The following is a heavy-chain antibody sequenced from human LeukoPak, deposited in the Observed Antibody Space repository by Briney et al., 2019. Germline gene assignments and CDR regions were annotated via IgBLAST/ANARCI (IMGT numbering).Heavy chain of an antibody. D-gene: IGHD2-2*01. V-gene: IGHV4-61*02. Sequence: SETLSLTCTVSGGSITSSSYYWSWIRQPAGKALEWIGRIYTSGSTNYNPSLKSRVTISVDTSKNQFSLKLSSVTAADTAVYYCARAVVYCSSTSCYYYYYYMDVWGKGTTVTISS. CDR1: GGSITSSSYY. CDR3: ARAVVYCSSTSCYYYYYYMDV. J-gene: IGHJ6*03. CDR2: IYTSGST.